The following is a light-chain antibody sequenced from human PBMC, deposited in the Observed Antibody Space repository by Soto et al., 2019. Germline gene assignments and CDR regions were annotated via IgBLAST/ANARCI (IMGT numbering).Light chain of an antibody. V-gene: IGKV3-15*01. CDR2: GAT. J-gene: IGKJ1*01. CDR3: QEYDNWPPEGT. Sequence: EIGMPQSPATLAVSPGERVTLSCSASQSVSTRLAWYQHKPGQSPRLLISGATTGATGIPPRFSGSGSGTEFTLSINSLQSEDFAVYYCQEYDNWPPEGTFGQGTKV. CDR1: QSVSTR.